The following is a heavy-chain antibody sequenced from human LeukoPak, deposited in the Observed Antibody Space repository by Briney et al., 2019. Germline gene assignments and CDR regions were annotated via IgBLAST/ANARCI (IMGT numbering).Heavy chain of an antibody. Sequence: SKTLSLTCTVSGGSISRRGYHWGWIRQPPGKGLEWIGIIYYSGSTLYNPSLNSRVTISLDTSKHQFSLKLNSVTAADTAVYYCARVLHKRNYDSSTYYGYWGQGTLVTVSS. J-gene: IGHJ4*02. CDR3: ARVLHKRNYDSSTYYGY. D-gene: IGHD3-22*01. CDR2: IYYSGST. V-gene: IGHV4-39*07. CDR1: GGSISRRGYH.